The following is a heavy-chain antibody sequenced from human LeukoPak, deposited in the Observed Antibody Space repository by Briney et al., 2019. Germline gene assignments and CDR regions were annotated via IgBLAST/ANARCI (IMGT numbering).Heavy chain of an antibody. CDR3: ARDRSGSGSYYNFDY. V-gene: IGHV4-38-2*02. D-gene: IGHD3-10*01. CDR2: IYRSGST. CDR1: DYSISSGYY. Sequence: SETLSLTCTVADYSISSGYYWGWIRQPPGKGLEWIGSIYRSGSTFYNPSLKSRVTISVDTSKNQFSLKLSSVTAADTAVYYCARDRSGSGSYYNFDYWGQGTLVTVSS. J-gene: IGHJ4*02.